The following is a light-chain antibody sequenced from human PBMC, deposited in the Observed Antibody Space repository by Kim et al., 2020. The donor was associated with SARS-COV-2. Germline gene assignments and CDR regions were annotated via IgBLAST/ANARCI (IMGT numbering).Light chain of an antibody. CDR3: QVWDSSSDHRVV. Sequence: SYELTQPPSLSVAPGKTARVSCGGNGIGSKSVHWYQQGSGQAPVLVIYYDSDRPSGIPERFSGSNSGNTATLTISRVEAGDKADYYCQVWDSSSDHRVVFGGGTQLTVL. V-gene: IGLV3-21*04. CDR2: YDS. J-gene: IGLJ2*01. CDR1: GIGSKS.